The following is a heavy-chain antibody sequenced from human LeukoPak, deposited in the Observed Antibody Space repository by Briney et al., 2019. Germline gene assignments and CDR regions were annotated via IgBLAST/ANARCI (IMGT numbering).Heavy chain of an antibody. CDR1: GFTVSSNY. CDR3: ARVWSGYDLYYYYMDV. Sequence: GGSLRLSCAASGFTVSSNYMSWVRQALGKGLEWVSVIYSGGSTYYADSVKGRFTISRDNSKNTLYLQMNSLRAEDTAVYYCARVWSGYDLYYYYMDVWGKGTTVTVSS. V-gene: IGHV3-66*02. J-gene: IGHJ6*03. D-gene: IGHD5-12*01. CDR2: IYSGGST.